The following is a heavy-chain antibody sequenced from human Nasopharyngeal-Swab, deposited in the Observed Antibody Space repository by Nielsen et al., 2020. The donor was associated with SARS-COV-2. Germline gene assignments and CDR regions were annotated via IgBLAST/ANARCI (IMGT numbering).Heavy chain of an antibody. D-gene: IGHD1-26*01. CDR1: GGTFSSYA. CDR2: IIPILGIA. CDR3: AREGVGATGRSDY. Sequence: SVKVSCKASGGTFSSYAISWVRQAPGQGLEWMGRIIPILGIANYAQKFQGRVTITADKSTSTAYTELSSLRSEDTAVYYCAREGVGATGRSDYWGQGTLVTVSS. V-gene: IGHV1-69*04. J-gene: IGHJ4*02.